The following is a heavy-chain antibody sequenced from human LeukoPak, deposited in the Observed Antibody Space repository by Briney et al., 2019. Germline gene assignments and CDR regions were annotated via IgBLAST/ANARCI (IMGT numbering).Heavy chain of an antibody. V-gene: IGHV3-21*01. D-gene: IGHD3-3*01. CDR2: ISSSSSYI. CDR3: ASSPLDFWSGPEGWFDP. CDR1: GFTFSSYS. J-gene: IGHJ5*02. Sequence: PGGSLRLSCAASGFTFSSYSMNWVRQAPGKGLEWVSSISSSSSYIYYADSVKGRFTISRDNSKNTLYLQMNSLRAEDTAVYYCASSPLDFWSGPEGWFDPWGQGTLVTVSS.